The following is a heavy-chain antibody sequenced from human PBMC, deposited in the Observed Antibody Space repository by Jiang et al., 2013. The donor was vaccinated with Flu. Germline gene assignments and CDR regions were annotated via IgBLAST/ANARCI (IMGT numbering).Heavy chain of an antibody. D-gene: IGHD3-3*01. Sequence: KPSETLSLTCTVSGGSISSYYWSWIRQPAGKGLEWIGRIYTSGSTNYNPSLKSRVTMSVDTSKNQFSLKLSSVTAADTAVYYCARSPSVVGWSGYTIYGMDVWGQGTTVTVSS. CDR2: IYTSGST. J-gene: IGHJ6*02. CDR3: ARSPSVVGWSGYTIYGMDV. V-gene: IGHV4-4*07. CDR1: GGSISSYY.